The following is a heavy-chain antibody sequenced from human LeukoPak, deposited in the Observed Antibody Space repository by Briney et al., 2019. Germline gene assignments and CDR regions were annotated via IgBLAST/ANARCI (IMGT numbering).Heavy chain of an antibody. CDR3: ARDGGGAVAGIDNYYYYYGMDV. V-gene: IGHV3-30*10. CDR2: VSYGGSNK. D-gene: IGHD6-19*01. J-gene: IGHJ6*02. Sequence: SCKASGGTFSSYAISWVRQAPGQGLEWVALVSYGGSNKYYIDSVKGRFTISRDNSKNTLYLQMNSLRPEDTAVYYCARDGGGAVAGIDNYYYYYGMDVWGQGTTVTVSS. CDR1: GGTFSSYA.